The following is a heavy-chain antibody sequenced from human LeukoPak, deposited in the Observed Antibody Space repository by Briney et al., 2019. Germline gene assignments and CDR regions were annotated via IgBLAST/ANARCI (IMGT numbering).Heavy chain of an antibody. CDR1: GGTFSSYA. CDR2: IIPILGIA. Sequence: SVTVSCKASGGTFSSYAISWVRQAPGQGLEWMGRIIPILGIANYAQKFQGRVTITADKSTSTAYMELSSLRAEDTAVYYCARDMGYSSGYYYAHWGQGTLVTVSS. J-gene: IGHJ4*02. V-gene: IGHV1-69*04. CDR3: ARDMGYSSGYYYAH. D-gene: IGHD3-22*01.